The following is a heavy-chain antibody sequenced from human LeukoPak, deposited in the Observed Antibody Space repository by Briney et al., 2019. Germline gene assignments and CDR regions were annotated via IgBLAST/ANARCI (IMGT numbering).Heavy chain of an antibody. J-gene: IGHJ4*02. D-gene: IGHD5-18*01. Sequence: GRSLRLSCAASGFTFSSYAMHWVRQAPGKGLEWVSGIGTAGDTYSPGSVKGRFTISRENAKNSLYLRMNSLRAGDTAVYYCARADLRGYSLDYWGQGTLVTVSS. CDR2: IGTAGDT. V-gene: IGHV3-13*01. CDR1: GFTFSSYA. CDR3: ARADLRGYSLDY.